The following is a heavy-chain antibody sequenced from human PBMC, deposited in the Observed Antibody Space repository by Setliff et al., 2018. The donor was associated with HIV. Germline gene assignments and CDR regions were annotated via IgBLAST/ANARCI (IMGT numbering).Heavy chain of an antibody. CDR1: GFTFTGYY. V-gene: IGHV1-2*02. Sequence: ASVKVSCKPSGFTFTGYYLHWVRQAPGQGLEWMGWIDPNTGATNFEQKFQDRVSMTRDTSIPTVYMVLNRLRPGDTAVYYCASPDENNSGPDYWGRGTLVTVSS. J-gene: IGHJ4*02. CDR2: IDPNTGAT. CDR3: ASPDENNSGPDY. D-gene: IGHD1-1*01.